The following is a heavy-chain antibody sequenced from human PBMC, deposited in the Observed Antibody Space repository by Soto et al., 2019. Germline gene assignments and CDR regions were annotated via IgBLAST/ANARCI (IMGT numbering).Heavy chain of an antibody. D-gene: IGHD1-26*01. V-gene: IGHV3-21*01. CDR1: GFTFSSYS. J-gene: IGHJ5*02. CDR3: ARGYIVGAINTWFDP. CDR2: ISSSSSYI. Sequence: EVQLVESGGGLVKPGGSLRLSCAASGFTFSSYSMNWVRQAPGKGLEWVSSISSSSSYIYYADSVKGRFTISRDNAKNSLYLQMNSLRAEDTAVYYCARGYIVGAINTWFDPWGQGTLVTVSS.